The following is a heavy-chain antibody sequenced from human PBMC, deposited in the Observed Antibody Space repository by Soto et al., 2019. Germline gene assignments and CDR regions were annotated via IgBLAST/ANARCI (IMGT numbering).Heavy chain of an antibody. D-gene: IGHD6-19*01. V-gene: IGHV3-23*01. CDR1: VFTFSSYA. Sequence: GGSLRLSCATSVFTFSSYAMSWVRQAPGKGLEWVSAISSSGGSTYYADSVKGRFTISRDNSQNTLYLQMSSLRAEDTAVYYCAKFSSGKNSEFEYWGQGTLVTVSS. CDR2: ISSSGGST. CDR3: AKFSSGKNSEFEY. J-gene: IGHJ4*02.